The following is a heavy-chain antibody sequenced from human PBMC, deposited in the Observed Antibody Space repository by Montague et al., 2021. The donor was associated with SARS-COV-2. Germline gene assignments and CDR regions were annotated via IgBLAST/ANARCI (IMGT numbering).Heavy chain of an antibody. CDR1: GGSIRTSSYY. CDR3: AMRGGALDAFDI. V-gene: IGHV4-39*01. D-gene: IGHD4-17*01. CDR2: NYYSGST. Sequence: SETLSLTCTVSGGSIRTSSYYWGWIRQPPGKELDWFGSNYYSGSTYYNPSLKSRVTISVDTSKNQFSLKLSSVTAADTAVYYCAMRGGALDAFDIWGKGQWSSSLQ. J-gene: IGHJ3*02.